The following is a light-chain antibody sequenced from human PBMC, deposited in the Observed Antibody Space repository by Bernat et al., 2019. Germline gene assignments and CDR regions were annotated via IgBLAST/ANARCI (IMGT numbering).Light chain of an antibody. V-gene: IGLV2-8*01. Sequence: QSALTQPPSASGSPGQSVTISCTGSSSDVGGYNSVSWYQQHPGKAPKLMIYEVSKRPSGVPDRFSGSKSGNTASLTVSGLQAEDEADYYYSSYAVSNNLLFGGGTKLTVL. CDR3: SSYAVSNNLL. CDR2: EVS. J-gene: IGLJ2*01. CDR1: SSDVGGYNS.